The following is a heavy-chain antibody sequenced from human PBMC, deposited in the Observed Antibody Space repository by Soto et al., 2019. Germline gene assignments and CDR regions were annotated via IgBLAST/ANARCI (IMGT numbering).Heavy chain of an antibody. CDR2: ISGYNGNT. D-gene: IGHD2-2*01. V-gene: IGHV1-18*01. Sequence: ASVKVSCKASGYTFINYGITWVRQAPGQGLEWMGWISGYNGNTNYAQKFQGRLTMTTDTSTSTAYMELRSLRSDDTAVYYCARDEVPAANWLDPWGQGTLVTVSS. CDR3: ARDEVPAANWLDP. J-gene: IGHJ5*02. CDR1: GYTFINYG.